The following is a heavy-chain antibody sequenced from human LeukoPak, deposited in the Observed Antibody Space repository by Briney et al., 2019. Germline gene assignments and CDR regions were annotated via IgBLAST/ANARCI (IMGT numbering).Heavy chain of an antibody. CDR2: INPNSGGT. V-gene: IGHV1-2*02. CDR1: GYTFTGYY. CDR3: ASTPRVTIKDKFLDWFDP. D-gene: IGHD4-17*01. Sequence: ASVKVSCKASGYTFTGYYMHWVRQAPGQGLEWMGWINPNSGGTNYAQKFQGRVTMTRDTSISTAYMELSGLRSDDTAVYYCASTPRVTIKDKFLDWFDPWGQGTLVTVSS. J-gene: IGHJ5*02.